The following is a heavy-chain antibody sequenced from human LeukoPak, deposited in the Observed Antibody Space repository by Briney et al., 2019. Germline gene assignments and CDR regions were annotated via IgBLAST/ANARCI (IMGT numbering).Heavy chain of an antibody. V-gene: IGHV5-51*01. J-gene: IGHJ6*03. D-gene: IGHD3-22*01. CDR1: GYSFTSYW. Sequence: GESLKISCKGSGYSFTSYWIGWVRQMPGKGLEWMGIIYPGDSDTRYSPSFQGQVTISADKSISTAYLQWSSLKASDTAMYYCARQGGAYYYDSSAAYYYYYMDVWGKGTTVTISS. CDR3: ARQGGAYYYDSSAAYYYYYMDV. CDR2: IYPGDSDT.